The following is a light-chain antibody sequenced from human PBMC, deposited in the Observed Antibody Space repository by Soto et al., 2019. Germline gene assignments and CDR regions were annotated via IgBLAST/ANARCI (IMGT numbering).Light chain of an antibody. CDR3: QQYYNTPQT. V-gene: IGKV4-1*01. Sequence: DIVMTQSPDSLAASLGERATINCKSSQSVLYSSNNKNYLAWYQQKAGQPPKLLIYWASTRESGVPDRFSGSGYETDFTLTISSLQAEDVAVYYCQQYYNTPQTFGGGTKVEIK. CDR2: WAS. J-gene: IGKJ4*01. CDR1: QSVLYSSNNKNY.